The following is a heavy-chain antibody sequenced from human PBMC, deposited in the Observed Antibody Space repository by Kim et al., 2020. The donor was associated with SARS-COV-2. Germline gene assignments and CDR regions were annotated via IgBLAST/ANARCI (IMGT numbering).Heavy chain of an antibody. D-gene: IGHD3-3*01. Sequence: IYEQKFQGRVTMTEDTSTDPAYMELSSLRSEDTAVYYCATGSPFGVGWFDPWGQGTLVTVSS. J-gene: IGHJ5*02. V-gene: IGHV1-24*01. CDR3: ATGSPFGVGWFDP.